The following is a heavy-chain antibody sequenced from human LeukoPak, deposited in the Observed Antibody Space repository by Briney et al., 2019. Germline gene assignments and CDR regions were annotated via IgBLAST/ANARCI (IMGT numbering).Heavy chain of an antibody. CDR2: IYTGDSDT. CDR1: GYSFTNYW. Sequence: GESLKISCKGSGYSFTNYWIGWVRQMPGKGLEWMGIIYTGDSDTRYSPSFQGQVTISVDKSISTAYLQGSSLKASDTAMYYCARRHYDILPGLDSFYFDSWGQGTLVTVSS. D-gene: IGHD3-9*01. V-gene: IGHV5-51*01. CDR3: ARRHYDILPGLDSFYFDS. J-gene: IGHJ4*02.